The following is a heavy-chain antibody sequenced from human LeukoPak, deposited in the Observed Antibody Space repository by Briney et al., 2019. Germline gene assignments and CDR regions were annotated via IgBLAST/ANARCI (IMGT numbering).Heavy chain of an antibody. V-gene: IGHV4-4*09. CDR3: ARGRRDVYNFYWYFDL. Sequence: SETLSLACTVSGASISSDYWSWIRQTPGEALEYIGCIIPSGSNNYNTSLKRRAAILVDTSKNQSSLKLSCGTGADTAVYFCARGRRDVYNFYWYFDLWGRGTLVTVSS. D-gene: IGHD5-24*01. J-gene: IGHJ2*01. CDR2: IIPSGSN. CDR1: GASISSDY.